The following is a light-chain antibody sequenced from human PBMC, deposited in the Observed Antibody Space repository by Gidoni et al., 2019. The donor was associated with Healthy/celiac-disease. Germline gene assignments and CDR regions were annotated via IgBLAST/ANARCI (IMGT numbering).Light chain of an antibody. CDR3: QQYYSTPWT. Sequence: DIVMTESPDSLAGSLGERATINCKSSQSVLYSSNNKNYLAWYQQKPGQPPKLLIYWASTRESGVPDRFSGSGSGPDFTLTISSLQAEDVAVYYCQQYYSTPWTFGQGTKVEIK. V-gene: IGKV4-1*01. CDR1: QSVLYSSNNKNY. CDR2: WAS. J-gene: IGKJ1*01.